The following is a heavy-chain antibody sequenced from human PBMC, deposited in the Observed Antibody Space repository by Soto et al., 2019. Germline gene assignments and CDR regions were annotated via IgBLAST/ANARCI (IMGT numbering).Heavy chain of an antibody. J-gene: IGHJ4*02. Sequence: EVQLVESGGGLVQPGGSLRLSCAASGFTFSSYDMRWVRQATGKGLEWVAGISAADDTFYAGSVKGRFTISREIAKNSLYLQLNSLRAGDTAVYYCARGGSGWYVGEDYFDYWGQGALVTVSS. V-gene: IGHV3-13*01. D-gene: IGHD6-19*01. CDR2: ISAADDT. CDR3: ARGGSGWYVGEDYFDY. CDR1: GFTFSSYD.